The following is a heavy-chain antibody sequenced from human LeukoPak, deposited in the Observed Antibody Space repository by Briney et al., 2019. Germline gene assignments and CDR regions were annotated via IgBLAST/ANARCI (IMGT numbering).Heavy chain of an antibody. CDR1: GGSISSSGYY. CDR3: ARLQWLLPPDY. V-gene: IGHV4-39*01. Sequence: SETLSVTCTVSGGSISSSGYYWGWIRQPPGKALEWIGSISYSGTTYYNPSLTSRVTISVDTSKNQFSLKMTSVTAADTAVYYCARLQWLLPPDYWGQGTLLTVSS. J-gene: IGHJ4*02. CDR2: ISYSGTT. D-gene: IGHD6-19*01.